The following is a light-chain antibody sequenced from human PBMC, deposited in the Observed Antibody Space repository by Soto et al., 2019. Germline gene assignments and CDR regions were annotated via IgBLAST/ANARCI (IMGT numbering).Light chain of an antibody. Sequence: DIVMTQSPLSLPVTPGEPASISCRSSQSLLHSNGYNYLDWYLQKPGQSPQLLIYLGSNRASGVPDRFSGSGSGTDFTLKISRLEAEDVWVYYCMQALQNPYTFGQGTKLEIK. J-gene: IGKJ2*01. CDR1: QSLLHSNGYNY. CDR3: MQALQNPYT. V-gene: IGKV2-28*01. CDR2: LGS.